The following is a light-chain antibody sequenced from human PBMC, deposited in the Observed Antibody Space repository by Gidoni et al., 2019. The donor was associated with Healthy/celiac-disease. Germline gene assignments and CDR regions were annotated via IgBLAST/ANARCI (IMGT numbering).Light chain of an antibody. Sequence: DTALTQSPGTLSLSPGERATLSCRSSQSVSSSYLAWYQQKPGQAPRLLIYGASSRATGIPDRFSGSGSGTDFTLTISRLEPEDFAVYYCQQYGSSPLTFXGXTKVEIK. CDR2: GAS. V-gene: IGKV3-20*01. CDR1: QSVSSSY. J-gene: IGKJ4*01. CDR3: QQYGSSPLT.